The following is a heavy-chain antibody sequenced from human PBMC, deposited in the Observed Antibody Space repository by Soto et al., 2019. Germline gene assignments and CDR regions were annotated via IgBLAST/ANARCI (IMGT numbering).Heavy chain of an antibody. CDR1: GGTFSSYT. Sequence: QVQLVQSGAEVKKPGSSVKVSCKASGGTFSSYTISWVRQAPGQGLEWMGRIIPILGIANYAQKFQGRVTITADKSTSTAYMELSSLRSEDTAVYYCARGSSSSWDKPEGCCDYWGQGTLVTVSS. CDR3: ARGSSSSWDKPEGCCDY. D-gene: IGHD6-13*01. V-gene: IGHV1-69*02. CDR2: IIPILGIA. J-gene: IGHJ4*02.